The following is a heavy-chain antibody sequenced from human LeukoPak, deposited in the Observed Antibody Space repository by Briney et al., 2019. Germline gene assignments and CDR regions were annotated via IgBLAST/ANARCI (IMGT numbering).Heavy chain of an antibody. CDR2: IYPGDSDT. D-gene: IGHD3-22*01. V-gene: IGHV5-51*01. Sequence: GESLKISCKGSGYSFTSYWIGWVRQMPGKGLEWMGIIYPGDSDTRYSPSFEGQVTISADKSINTAYLQWSSLKASDTAMYYCARGLYDSSGYYSYAFDIWGQGTLVTVSS. CDR1: GYSFTSYW. J-gene: IGHJ3*02. CDR3: ARGLYDSSGYYSYAFDI.